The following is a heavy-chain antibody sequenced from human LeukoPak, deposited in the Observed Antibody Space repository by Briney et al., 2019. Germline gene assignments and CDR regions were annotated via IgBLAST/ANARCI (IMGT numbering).Heavy chain of an antibody. D-gene: IGHD1-1*01. CDR1: GGSISDYY. V-gene: IGHV4-59*08. CDR2: IYYTGST. CDR3: ARLPSPWIAMDY. Sequence: PSETLSLTCTVSGGSISDYYWSWIRQPPGKGLEWIRYIYYTGSTNYNPSLKSRLTISVHTSKNQFSLKLSSVTAADTAVYYCARLPSPWIAMDYWGQGTLVTVSS. J-gene: IGHJ4*02.